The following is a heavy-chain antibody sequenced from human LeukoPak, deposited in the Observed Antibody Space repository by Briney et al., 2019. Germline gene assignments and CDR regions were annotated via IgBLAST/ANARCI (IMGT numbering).Heavy chain of an antibody. J-gene: IGHJ4*01. Sequence: GESLKISCKASGYTFSTFFIGWVRQVPGKGVEWMGIIYPGASDTRYSPSFQGQVTISADKAANTAYLQWNSLKASDSAMYYCVRPEGVGAAIDYWGQGTLVTVFS. CDR3: VRPEGVGAAIDY. V-gene: IGHV5-51*01. CDR1: GYTFSTFF. CDR2: IYPGASDT. D-gene: IGHD1-26*01.